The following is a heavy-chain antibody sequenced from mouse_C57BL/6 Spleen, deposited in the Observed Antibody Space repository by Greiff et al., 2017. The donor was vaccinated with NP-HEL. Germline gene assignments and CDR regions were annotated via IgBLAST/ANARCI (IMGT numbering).Heavy chain of an antibody. CDR3: ARTTVDWYFDV. J-gene: IGHJ1*03. CDR2: LDPEDGET. D-gene: IGHD1-1*01. V-gene: IGHV14-2*01. CDR1: GFNITDYY. Sequence: VQLKESGAELVKPGASVKLSCTASGFNITDYYMHWVKQRTEQGLEWIGRLDPEDGETKYAQKFKGKATITADTSSNTAYLQLSSLTSEDTAFYYCARTTVDWYFDVWGTGTTVTVSS.